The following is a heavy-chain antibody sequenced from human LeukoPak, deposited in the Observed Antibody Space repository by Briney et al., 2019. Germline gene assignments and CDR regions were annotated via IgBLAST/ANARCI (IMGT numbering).Heavy chain of an antibody. Sequence: HPGGSLRPSCTASGFTFGDYAMSWFRQAPGKGLEWVGFIRSKAYGGTTEYAASVKGRFTISRDDSKSIAYLQMNSLKTEDTAVYYCTRDGALRFGELLPFDYWGQGTLVTVSS. CDR2: IRSKAYGGTT. CDR1: GFTFGDYA. J-gene: IGHJ4*02. D-gene: IGHD3-10*01. CDR3: TRDGALRFGELLPFDY. V-gene: IGHV3-49*03.